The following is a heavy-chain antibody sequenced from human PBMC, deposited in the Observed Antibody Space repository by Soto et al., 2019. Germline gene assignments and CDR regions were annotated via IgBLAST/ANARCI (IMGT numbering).Heavy chain of an antibody. J-gene: IGHJ4*02. CDR1: GFTFSSYA. CDR3: AKDSRAVAGTFLPGDFDY. Sequence: EVLLLESGGGLVQPGGSLRLSCAASGFTFSSYAMSWVRQAPGKGLEWVSAISGSGGSTYYADSVKGRFTISRDNSTTTLYLQMNSLRAGDTDVYYCAKDSRAVAGTFLPGDFDYWGQGTLVTVSS. CDR2: ISGSGGST. D-gene: IGHD6-19*01. V-gene: IGHV3-23*01.